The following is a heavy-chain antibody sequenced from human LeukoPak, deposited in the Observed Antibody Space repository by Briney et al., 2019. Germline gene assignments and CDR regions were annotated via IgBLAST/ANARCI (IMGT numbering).Heavy chain of an antibody. CDR1: GDITHY. D-gene: IGHD3-10*01. Sequence: SETLSLTCTVSGDITHYWGWIRQPPGKGLECIGSIYFSGSAYYNPSLRSRVTISLDTSKKQLSLKLNSVTAADTAVYYCARLAHYKEGAFDIWGQGTMVTVSS. V-gene: IGHV4-39*01. J-gene: IGHJ3*02. CDR3: ARLAHYKEGAFDI. CDR2: IYFSGSA.